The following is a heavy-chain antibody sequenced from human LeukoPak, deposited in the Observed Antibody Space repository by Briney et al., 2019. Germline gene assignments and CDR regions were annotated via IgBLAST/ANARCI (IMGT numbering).Heavy chain of an antibody. Sequence: SETLSLTCIVSGGSISSYYWSWTRQPPGKGLEWIGYIYYSGSTNYNPSLKSRVTISVDTSKNQFSLKLSSVTAADTAVYYCASARYDFWSGPPNWFDPWGQGTLVTVSS. CDR3: ASARYDFWSGPPNWFDP. CDR2: IYYSGST. D-gene: IGHD3-3*01. J-gene: IGHJ5*02. CDR1: GGSISSYY. V-gene: IGHV4-59*01.